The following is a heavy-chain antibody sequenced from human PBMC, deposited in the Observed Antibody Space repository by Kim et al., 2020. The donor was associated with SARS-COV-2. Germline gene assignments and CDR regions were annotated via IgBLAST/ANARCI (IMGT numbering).Heavy chain of an antibody. CDR2: IIPIFGTA. CDR1: GGTFSSYA. V-gene: IGHV1-69*13. J-gene: IGHJ6*02. Sequence: SVKVSCKASGGTFSSYAISWVRQAPGQGLEWMGGIIPIFGTANYAQKFQGRVTITADESTSTAYMELSSLRSEDTAVYYCARGRVVIKHRNYYYYGMDVWGQGTTVTVSS. CDR3: ARGRVVIKHRNYYYYGMDV. D-gene: IGHD3-3*01.